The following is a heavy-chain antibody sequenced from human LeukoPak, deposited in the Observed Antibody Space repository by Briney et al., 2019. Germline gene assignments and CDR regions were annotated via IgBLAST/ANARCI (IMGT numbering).Heavy chain of an antibody. J-gene: IGHJ4*02. CDR1: GFTFSDSG. V-gene: IGHV3-30*18. CDR2: ISFDGSRR. D-gene: IGHD4-17*01. CDR3: AKEGTDYGDYPYFFDY. Sequence: GGSLRLSCAASGFTFSDSGMHWVRQPPGKGWDGGPIISFDGSRRFYADSVRGRFTVSRDNSKNTLFLQMDSLSADDTGVYYCAKEGTDYGDYPYFFDYWGQGTLVTVSS.